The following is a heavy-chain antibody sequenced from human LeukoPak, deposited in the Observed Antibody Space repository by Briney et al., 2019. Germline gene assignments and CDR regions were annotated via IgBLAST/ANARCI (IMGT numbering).Heavy chain of an antibody. V-gene: IGHV4-39*01. Sequence: SETLSLTCTVSGGSISSSSYYWGWIRQPPGKGLEWIGSIYYSGSTYYNPSLKSRVTISVDTSKNQFSLKLSSVTAADTAVYYCGGIAARRTHWDYWGQGTLVTVSS. J-gene: IGHJ4*02. CDR2: IYYSGST. D-gene: IGHD6-6*01. CDR1: GGSISSSSYY. CDR3: GGIAARRTHWDY.